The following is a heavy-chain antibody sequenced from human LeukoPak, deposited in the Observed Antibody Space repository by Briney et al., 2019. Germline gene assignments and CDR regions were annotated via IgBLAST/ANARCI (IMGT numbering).Heavy chain of an antibody. CDR3: VKDMWGDVPVVVVPAGYDH. J-gene: IGHJ4*02. Sequence: PGGSLRLSCAASGFTFDDCAMHWVRQAPGKGLEWVSGISWNSDKIDYADSVRGRFTISRDNAKNTVHLQMNSLRPEDTALYYCVKDMWGDVPVVVVPAGYDHWGQGTLVAVSS. CDR1: GFTFDDCA. D-gene: IGHD2-2*01. V-gene: IGHV3-9*01. CDR2: ISWNSDKI.